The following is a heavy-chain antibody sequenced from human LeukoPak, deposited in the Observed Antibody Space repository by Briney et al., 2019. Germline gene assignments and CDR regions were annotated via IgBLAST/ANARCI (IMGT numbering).Heavy chain of an antibody. V-gene: IGHV3-7*01. CDR2: IKQDGSEK. CDR3: ATRADSRAFEI. Sequence: GGSLRLSCAASGFTFSSYWMSWVRQAPGKGPEWVANIKQDGSEKHYVDSVKGRFTISRDNAKNSLYLQMNSLRAEDTAVYYCATRADSRAFEIWGQGTMVTVSS. J-gene: IGHJ3*02. CDR1: GFTFSSYW.